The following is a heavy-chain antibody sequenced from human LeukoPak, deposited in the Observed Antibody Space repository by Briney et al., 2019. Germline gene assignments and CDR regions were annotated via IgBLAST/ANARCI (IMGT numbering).Heavy chain of an antibody. CDR3: VKDLLILSGYYQGSLDY. Sequence: GGSLSLSCSVCGFTFSRYAMHWVRQAPGGGLEYVSAISSNGGSTYFEDSVQGTFTLSRYDLKNPLYLQIISLRAEDTSVYYCVKDLLILSGYYQGSLDYWGQGTLVTVSS. CDR1: GFTFSRYA. D-gene: IGHD3-9*01. J-gene: IGHJ4*02. V-gene: IGHV3-64D*06. CDR2: ISSNGGST.